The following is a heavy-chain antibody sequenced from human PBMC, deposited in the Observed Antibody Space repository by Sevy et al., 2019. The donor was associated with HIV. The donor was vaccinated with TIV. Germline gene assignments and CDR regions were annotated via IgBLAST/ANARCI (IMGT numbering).Heavy chain of an antibody. J-gene: IGHJ6*02. CDR2: IRGSGGST. CDR3: HGDYDSSQLASYYYYGVDV. D-gene: IGHD3-22*01. V-gene: IGHV3-23*01. CDR1: GFTFSSYA. Sequence: GGSLRLSCAASGFTFSSYAMSWVRQAPGKGLEWVSTIRGSGGSTYYADSVKGRFTISRDNSKNTLYLQMNSLRAEDTAVYYCHGDYDSSQLASYYYYGVDVWGQGTTVTVSS.